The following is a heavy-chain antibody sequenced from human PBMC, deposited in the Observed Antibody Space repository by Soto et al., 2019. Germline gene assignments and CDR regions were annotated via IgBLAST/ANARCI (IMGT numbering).Heavy chain of an antibody. CDR3: ARQYCSSTSCYEIDP. D-gene: IGHD2-2*01. CDR1: GGSISSYY. J-gene: IGHJ5*02. V-gene: IGHV4-59*08. Sequence: SETLSLTCTVSGGSISSYYWSWIRQPPGKGLEWIGYIYYSGSTNYNPSLKSRVTISVDTSKNQFSLKLSSVTAADTAVYYCARQYCSSTSCYEIDPWGQGTLVTVSS. CDR2: IYYSGST.